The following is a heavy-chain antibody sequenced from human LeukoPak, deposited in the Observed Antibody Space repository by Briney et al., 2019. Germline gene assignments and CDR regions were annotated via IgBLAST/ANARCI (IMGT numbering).Heavy chain of an antibody. CDR1: GGSFSGYY. V-gene: IGHV4-34*01. CDR2: INHSGST. D-gene: IGHD6-13*01. CDR3: ARVPSDYSSSWYPWENYYYYMDV. J-gene: IGHJ6*03. Sequence: SETLSLTCAVYGGSFSGYYWSWIRQPPGKGLEWIGEINHSGSTNYNPSLKSRVTISVDTSKSQFSLKLSSVTAADTAVYYCARVPSDYSSSWYPWENYYYYMDVWGKGTTVTVSS.